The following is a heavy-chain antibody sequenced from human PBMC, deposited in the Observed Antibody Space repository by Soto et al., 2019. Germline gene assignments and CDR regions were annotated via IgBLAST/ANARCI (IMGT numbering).Heavy chain of an antibody. V-gene: IGHV4-30-2*01. D-gene: IGHD3-3*01. Sequence: SETLSLTCAVSGGSISSGGYSWSWIRQPPGKGLEWIGYIYHSGSTYYNPSLKSRVTISVDRSKNQFSLKLSSVTAADTAVYYCARATSYDFWSGYHPDSLFDYWGQGTLVTVS. CDR2: IYHSGST. CDR1: GGSISSGGYS. CDR3: ARATSYDFWSGYHPDSLFDY. J-gene: IGHJ4*02.